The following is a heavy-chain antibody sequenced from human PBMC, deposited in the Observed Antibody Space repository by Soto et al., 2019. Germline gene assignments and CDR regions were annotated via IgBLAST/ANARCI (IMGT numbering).Heavy chain of an antibody. V-gene: IGHV4-30-4*01. CDR2: IYYSGST. CDR1: GGSISSGDYY. Sequence: SETLSLTCTVSGGSISSGDYYWSWIRQPPGKGLEWIGYIYYSGSTYYNPSLKSRVTISVDTSKNQFSLKLSSVTAADTAVYYCARAWGTVTTPPLYFDYWGQGTLVTVSS. D-gene: IGHD4-4*01. J-gene: IGHJ4*02. CDR3: ARAWGTVTTPPLYFDY.